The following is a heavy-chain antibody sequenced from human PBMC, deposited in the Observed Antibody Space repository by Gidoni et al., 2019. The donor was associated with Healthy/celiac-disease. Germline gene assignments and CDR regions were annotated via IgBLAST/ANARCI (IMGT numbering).Heavy chain of an antibody. D-gene: IGHD3-10*01. CDR2: ISGSGGST. CDR3: AKDLTMVRGVMFDY. Sequence: EVQLLESGGGWVQTGGSLRLSCEDAGGTISSYAMSWVGQAPGRGLEVVSAISGSGGSTYYADSVKGRFTISRDNSKNTLYLQMNSLRAEDTAVYYCAKDLTMVRGVMFDYWGQGTLVTVSS. J-gene: IGHJ4*02. CDR1: GGTISSYA. V-gene: IGHV3-23*01.